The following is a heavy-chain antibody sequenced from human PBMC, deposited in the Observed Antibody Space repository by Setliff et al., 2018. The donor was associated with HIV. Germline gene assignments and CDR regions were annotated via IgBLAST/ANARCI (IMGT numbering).Heavy chain of an antibody. CDR2: IRGKAYGGTT. D-gene: IGHD3-16*01. J-gene: IGHJ4*02. Sequence: GGSLRLSCTASGFTFGDYAMSWVRQAPGKGLEWVGFIRGKAYGGTTEYAASVKGRFTISRDDSKSIAYLQMNSLKTEDTAVYYCTRDLGGPFDYWGQGTQVTVSS. CDR1: GFTFGDYA. V-gene: IGHV3-49*04. CDR3: TRDLGGPFDY.